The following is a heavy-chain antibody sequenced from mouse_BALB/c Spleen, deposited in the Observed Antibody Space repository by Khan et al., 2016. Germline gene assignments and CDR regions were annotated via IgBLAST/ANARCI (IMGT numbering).Heavy chain of an antibody. CDR3: ARGGLRRGYYFDY. CDR1: GYTFTSYY. J-gene: IGHJ2*01. Sequence: VQLQESGPELVKPGASVRISCKASGYTFTSYYIHWVKQRPGQGLEWIGWIYPGNVNTKYNEKFKGKATLTADKSSSTAYMQLSSLTSEDSAVXFSARGGLRRGYYFDYWGQGTTLTVSS. V-gene: IGHV1S56*01. D-gene: IGHD2-4*01. CDR2: IYPGNVNT.